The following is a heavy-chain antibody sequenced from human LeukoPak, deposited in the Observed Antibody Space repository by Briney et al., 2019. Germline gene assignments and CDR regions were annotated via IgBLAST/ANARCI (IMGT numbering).Heavy chain of an antibody. V-gene: IGHV4-59*01. CDR1: GVSISNYY. CDR3: ARVSGYDWESFYDY. D-gene: IGHD5-12*01. Sequence: PSETLSLTCAVSGVSISNYYLSWIRQPPGKGLEWIGHIYFIGNTNYNASLKSRVTISLDTSKNHFSLKLTSVTAADTAVYYCARVSGYDWESFYDYWGQGTLVTVSS. J-gene: IGHJ4*02. CDR2: IYFIGNT.